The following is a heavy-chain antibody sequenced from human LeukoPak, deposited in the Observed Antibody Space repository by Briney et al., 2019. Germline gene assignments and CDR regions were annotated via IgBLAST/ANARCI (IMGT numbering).Heavy chain of an antibody. Sequence: GGSLRLSCAASGFTFSSYSMNCVRQAPGKGLEWVSYISSSGSTIYYADSVKGRFTISRDNAKNSLYLQMNSLRVEDTAVYYCARAPRGILRARNYFDYWGQGTLVTVSS. CDR1: GFTFSSYS. V-gene: IGHV3-48*01. D-gene: IGHD1-26*01. J-gene: IGHJ4*02. CDR3: ARAPRGILRARNYFDY. CDR2: ISSSGSTI.